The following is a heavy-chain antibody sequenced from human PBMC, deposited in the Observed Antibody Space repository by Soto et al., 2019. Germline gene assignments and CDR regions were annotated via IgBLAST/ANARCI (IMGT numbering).Heavy chain of an antibody. CDR3: AKDQSNSNPLYYFDF. CDR2: MSRTGDNT. CDR1: GFTFSSYS. Sequence: WGSLRLSCAASGFTFSSYSITWVRQSPGKGLEWVSSMSRTGDNTSYADSVKGRCTISRDKSKNTLYLQRNSLRAEDTAIYYCAKDQSNSNPLYYFDFWGPGTLVTVSS. D-gene: IGHD3-22*01. V-gene: IGHV3-23*01. J-gene: IGHJ4*02.